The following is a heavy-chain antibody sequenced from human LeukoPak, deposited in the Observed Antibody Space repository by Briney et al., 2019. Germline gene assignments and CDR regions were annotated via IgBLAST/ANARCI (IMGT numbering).Heavy chain of an antibody. Sequence: GASVKVSCKASGGTFSSYVISGVRQAPGQGLDWMGGIIPIFGTANYAQKFQGRVTITADESTSTAYMELSSLRSEDTAVYYCASTASVQPSFFDYWGQGTLVTVSS. D-gene: IGHD3-16*02. CDR2: IIPIFGTA. CDR1: GGTFSSYV. CDR3: ASTASVQPSFFDY. J-gene: IGHJ4*02. V-gene: IGHV1-69*01.